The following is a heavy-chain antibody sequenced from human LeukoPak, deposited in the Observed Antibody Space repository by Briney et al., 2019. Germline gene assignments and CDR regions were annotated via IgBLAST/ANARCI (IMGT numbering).Heavy chain of an antibody. D-gene: IGHD6-13*01. J-gene: IGHJ6*03. V-gene: IGHV1-8*01. CDR1: GYAFTSYD. CDR3: ARGHSSWHYYYYMDV. Sequence: ASVKVSCKASGYAFTSYDINWVRQATGQGLEWMGWMNPNSGNTGYAQKFQGRVTMTRNTSISTAYTELSSLRSEDTAVYYCARGHSSWHYYYYMDVWGKGTTVTVSS. CDR2: MNPNSGNT.